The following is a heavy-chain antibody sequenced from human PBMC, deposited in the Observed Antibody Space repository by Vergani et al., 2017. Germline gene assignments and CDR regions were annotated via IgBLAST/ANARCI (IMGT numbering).Heavy chain of an antibody. CDR1: GFTFSNSA. CDR2: ISGSGGST. Sequence: EVHLLESGGGLVQSGGSLRLSCAASGFTFSNSAVSWVRQAPGRGLAWVSAISGSGGSTYYADSVKGRFTISRDNSKNTLYLQMNSLRAEDTAVYYCAKVTLHYYDSSGYYPGGRGYYFDYWGQGTLVTVSS. J-gene: IGHJ4*02. D-gene: IGHD3-22*01. CDR3: AKVTLHYYDSSGYYPGGRGYYFDY. V-gene: IGHV3-23*01.